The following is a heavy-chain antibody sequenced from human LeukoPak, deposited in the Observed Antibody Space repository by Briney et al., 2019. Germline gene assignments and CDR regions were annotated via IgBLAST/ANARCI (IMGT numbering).Heavy chain of an antibody. V-gene: IGHV3-64*01. CDR2: ISGEASST. D-gene: IGHD3-9*01. Sequence: GRCQRPACVVAAPSVGSYGMGWVRHAPGEGLGCVSAISGEASSTYYAKAAKGRFTLPRDNSKNASYLQMGRLRPEDTAVYYRARGYYDIFTGPTRVLYYSGQGTLVTASS. J-gene: IGHJ4*02. CDR3: ARGYYDIFTGPTRVLYY. CDR1: APSVGSYG.